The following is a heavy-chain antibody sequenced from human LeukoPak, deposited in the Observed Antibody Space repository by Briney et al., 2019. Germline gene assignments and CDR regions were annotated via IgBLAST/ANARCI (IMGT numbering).Heavy chain of an antibody. CDR3: ARGLGPIYYYYYYMDV. Sequence: PSETLSLTCAVYGGSFSGYYWSWVRQPPGKGLEWIGEIYHSGSTNYNPSLKSRVTISVDTSKNQFSLKLSSVTAAVTAVYYCARGLGPIYYYYYYMDVWGKGTTVTVSS. J-gene: IGHJ6*03. V-gene: IGHV4-34*01. CDR2: IYHSGST. CDR1: GGSFSGYY.